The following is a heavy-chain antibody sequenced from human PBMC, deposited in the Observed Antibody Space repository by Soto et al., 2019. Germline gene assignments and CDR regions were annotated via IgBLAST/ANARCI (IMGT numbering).Heavy chain of an antibody. CDR3: ARDSATMIGVVPHPDAFVI. Sequence: GGSLRLSCAASGFTFSSYAMHWVRQAPGKGLEWVAVISYDGSNKYYADSVKGRFTISRDNSKNTLYLQMNSLRAEDTAVYYCARDSATMIGVVPHPDAFVIWGQGTMVTVSS. J-gene: IGHJ3*02. V-gene: IGHV3-30-3*01. CDR1: GFTFSSYA. CDR2: ISYDGSNK. D-gene: IGHD3-22*01.